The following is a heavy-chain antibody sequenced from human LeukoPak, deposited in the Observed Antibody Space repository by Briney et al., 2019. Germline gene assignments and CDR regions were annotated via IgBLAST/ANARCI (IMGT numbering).Heavy chain of an antibody. CDR1: GYTFTSYY. V-gene: IGHV1-46*01. D-gene: IGHD4-17*01. CDR2: INPSGGST. J-gene: IGHJ4*02. Sequence: WASVTVSCKASGYTFTSYYMHWVRQAPGQGLEWMGIINPSGGSTSYAQKFQGRVTMTRDTSTSTVYMELSSLRSEDTAVYYCARDGPTTVVTPGEFDYWGQGTLVTVSS. CDR3: ARDGPTTVVTPGEFDY.